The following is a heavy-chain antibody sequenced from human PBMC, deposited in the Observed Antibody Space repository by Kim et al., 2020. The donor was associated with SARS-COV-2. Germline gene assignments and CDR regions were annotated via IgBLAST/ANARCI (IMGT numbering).Heavy chain of an antibody. V-gene: IGHV4-39*01. Sequence: YNPSLTGPATISVDTSKNQFCLRLGSVTDADTAVYFCARHLEYYYYYMDVWGKGTTVTVSS. CDR3: ARHLEYYYYYMDV. J-gene: IGHJ6*03.